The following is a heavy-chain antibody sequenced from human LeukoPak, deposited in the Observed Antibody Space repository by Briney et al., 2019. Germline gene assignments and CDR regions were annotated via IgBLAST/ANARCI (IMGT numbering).Heavy chain of an antibody. Sequence: GASVKVSCKASGYTFTSYDINWVRQATGQGLEWVGWMNPNSGNTGYAQKLQGRVTMTRNTSISTAYMELSSLRSEDTAVYYCARGGAGSYYVYFDYWGQGTLVTVSS. D-gene: IGHD1-26*01. CDR2: MNPNSGNT. CDR1: GYTFTSYD. CDR3: ARGGAGSYYVYFDY. V-gene: IGHV1-8*01. J-gene: IGHJ4*02.